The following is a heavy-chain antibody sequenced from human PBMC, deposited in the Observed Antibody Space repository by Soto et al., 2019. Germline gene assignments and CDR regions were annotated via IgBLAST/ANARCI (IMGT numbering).Heavy chain of an antibody. V-gene: IGHV3-23*01. J-gene: IGHJ6*02. Sequence: EVQLLESGGGLVQPGGSPRLSCAASGFTFSSYAMKWVRQAPGKGLEWVSLIGESGTPTYYADSVKGRFTISRDNSGNTLFLEMYSLRAEDTAVYYCARYTPGVRYYGMDVWGQGTTVTVSS. CDR2: IGESGTPT. D-gene: IGHD5-18*01. CDR1: GFTFSSYA. CDR3: ARYTPGVRYYGMDV.